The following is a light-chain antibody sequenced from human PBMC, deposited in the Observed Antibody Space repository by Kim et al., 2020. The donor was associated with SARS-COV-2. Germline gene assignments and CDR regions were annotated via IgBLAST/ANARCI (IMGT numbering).Light chain of an antibody. J-gene: IGKJ4*01. CDR1: QSVSSSY. CDR3: QQYGRSPLT. CDR2: GAS. Sequence: EIVLTQSPGTLSLSPGERATLSCRASQSVSSSYLAWYQQKPGQAPRLLIYGASSRATGIPDRFSGSGSGTDFTLTISRLEPKDFAVYYCQQYGRSPLTFGGGTKVDIK. V-gene: IGKV3-20*01.